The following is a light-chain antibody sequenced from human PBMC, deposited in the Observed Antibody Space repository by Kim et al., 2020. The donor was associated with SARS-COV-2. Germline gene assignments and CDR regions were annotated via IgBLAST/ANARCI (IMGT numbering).Light chain of an antibody. J-gene: IGLJ1*01. Sequence: KTARITCGGNNIGSKSVHWYQQKPGQAPVLVIYYDSDRPSGIPERFSGSNSGNTATLTISRVEAGDEADYYCQVWDSSSDHPAYVFGTGTKVTVL. CDR3: QVWDSSSDHPAYV. CDR2: YDS. V-gene: IGLV3-21*04. CDR1: NIGSKS.